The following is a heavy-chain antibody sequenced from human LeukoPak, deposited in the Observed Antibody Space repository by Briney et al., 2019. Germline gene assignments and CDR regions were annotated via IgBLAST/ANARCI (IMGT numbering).Heavy chain of an antibody. D-gene: IGHD3-22*01. CDR1: GASVSSGSYY. Sequence: SETLSLTCNVSGASVSSGSYYWSWIRQPPGKGREWIGYIYYRGSTNYNPSLKSRVTVSVDTSKNQFSLKLSSVTAADTAVYYCARLSGYSSGHYYSDYWGQGTLVTVSS. CDR2: IYYRGST. J-gene: IGHJ4*02. V-gene: IGHV4-61*01. CDR3: ARLSGYSSGHYYSDY.